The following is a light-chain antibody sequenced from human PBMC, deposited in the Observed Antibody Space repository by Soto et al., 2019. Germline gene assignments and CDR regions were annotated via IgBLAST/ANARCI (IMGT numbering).Light chain of an antibody. V-gene: IGKV1-5*01. Sequence: DIQMTQSPSTLSASVGDTVTITCRASQTISGWLAWYQQRPGKAPNLLIFDVSTLESGVPSRFSGSGSGTTFTLTISSLQSDDFATYYCLQYNGYYRTFGQGTKVDIK. CDR3: LQYNGYYRT. CDR2: DVS. J-gene: IGKJ1*01. CDR1: QTISGW.